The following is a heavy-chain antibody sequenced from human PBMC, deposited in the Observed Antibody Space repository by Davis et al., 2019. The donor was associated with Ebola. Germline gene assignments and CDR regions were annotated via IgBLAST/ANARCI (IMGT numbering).Heavy chain of an antibody. D-gene: IGHD4/OR15-4a*01. V-gene: IGHV3-30*18. CDR3: AKSLSDSDDY. CDR1: GFTFSTYG. CDR2: ISYDGNNK. J-gene: IGHJ4*02. Sequence: GGSLRLSCAVSGFTFSTYGMHWVRQAPGKGLEWVAVISYDGNNKYYADSVKGRFTISRDNFKNTLYLQMNSLRAEDTAVYYCAKSLSDSDDYWGQGTLVTASS.